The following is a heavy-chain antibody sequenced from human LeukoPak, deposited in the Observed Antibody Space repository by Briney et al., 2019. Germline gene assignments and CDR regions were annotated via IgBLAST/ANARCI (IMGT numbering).Heavy chain of an antibody. J-gene: IGHJ6*03. Sequence: GASVKVSCKASGYTFTSYYMHWVRQAPGQGLEWMGGIIPAYHTSHYAEKFQGRVTMSADESTTSAYMELSSLTSEDTAVYFCARGRRSIAVLPTNHYLDVWGTGTTVTVS. D-gene: IGHD2-2*01. CDR3: ARGRRSIAVLPTNHYLDV. V-gene: IGHV1-69*13. CDR2: IIPAYHTS. CDR1: GYTFTSYY.